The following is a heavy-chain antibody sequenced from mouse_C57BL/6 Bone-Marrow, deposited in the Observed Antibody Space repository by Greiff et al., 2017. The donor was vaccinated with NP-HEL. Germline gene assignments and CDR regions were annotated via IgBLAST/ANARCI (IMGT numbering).Heavy chain of an antibody. D-gene: IGHD2-12*01. J-gene: IGHJ3*01. CDR2: FYPAGGSI. V-gene: IGHV1-62-2*01. Sequence: VQLQQSGAELVKPGASVKLSCKASGYTFTEYSIHWVKQRSGQGLEWIGWFYPAGGSINYNQKFKDKATLTADKSSSTVYMELRRVTAEDSAVYCCARQEDGGGIVTTCSGFGYRGQGILVTVAA. CDR1: GYTFTEYS. CDR3: ARQEDGGGIVTTCSGFGY.